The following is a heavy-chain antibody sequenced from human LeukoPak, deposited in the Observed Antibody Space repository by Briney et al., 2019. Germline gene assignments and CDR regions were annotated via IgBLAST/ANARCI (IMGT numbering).Heavy chain of an antibody. J-gene: IGHJ3*02. V-gene: IGHV3-48*04. CDR2: ISSSSSTI. Sequence: PGGSLRLSCAASGFTFSSYSMNWVRQAPGKGLEWVSYISSSSSTIYYADSVKGRFTISRDNAENSLFLRMNSLGAEDTAVYYCAREKDSTRDAFDIWGQGTMVTVSS. CDR1: GFTFSSYS. D-gene: IGHD2-15*01. CDR3: AREKDSTRDAFDI.